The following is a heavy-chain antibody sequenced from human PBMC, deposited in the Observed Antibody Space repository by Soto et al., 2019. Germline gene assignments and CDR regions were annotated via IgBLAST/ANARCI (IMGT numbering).Heavy chain of an antibody. V-gene: IGHV3-72*01. CDR3: ALNYYGLDV. J-gene: IGHJ6*02. CDR1: GFRFSDFY. CDR2: SRYEAKSHST. Sequence: LRLSCAASGFRFSDFYMDWVRQAPGKGLEWIGRSRYEAKSHSTDYAASVKGRFTISRHQSENFLFLQMNSLKIEDTATYYCALNYYGLDVLGQGTTVTVSS.